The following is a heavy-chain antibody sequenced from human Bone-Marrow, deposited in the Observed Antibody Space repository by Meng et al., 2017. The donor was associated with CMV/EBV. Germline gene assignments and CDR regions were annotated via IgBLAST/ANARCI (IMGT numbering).Heavy chain of an antibody. J-gene: IGHJ4*02. D-gene: IGHD3-10*01. CDR1: GYTFTSYG. Sequence: QVQLVQSGAEVKKPGASVKVSCKASGYTFTSYGISWVRQAPGQGLEWMGWISANSGGTNYAQKFQGRVTMTRDTSISTAYMELSRLRSDDTAVYYCSYGSGSYYPFDYWGQGTLVTVSS. CDR2: ISANSGGT. V-gene: IGHV1-2*02. CDR3: SYGSGSYYPFDY.